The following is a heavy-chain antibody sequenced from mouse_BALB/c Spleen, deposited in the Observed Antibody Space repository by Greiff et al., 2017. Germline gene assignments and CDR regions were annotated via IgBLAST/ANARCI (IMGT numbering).Heavy chain of an antibody. D-gene: IGHD1-1*02. J-gene: IGHJ2*01. CDR3: ARSRVGEYYFDY. CDR1: GFTFSSFG. Sequence: EVQLVESGGGLVQPGGSRKLSCAASGFTFSSFGMHWVRQAPEKGLEWVAYISSGSSTIYYADTVKGRFTISRDNPKNTLFLQMTSLRSEDTAMYYCARSRVGEYYFDYWGQGTTLTVSS. CDR2: ISSGSSTI. V-gene: IGHV5-17*02.